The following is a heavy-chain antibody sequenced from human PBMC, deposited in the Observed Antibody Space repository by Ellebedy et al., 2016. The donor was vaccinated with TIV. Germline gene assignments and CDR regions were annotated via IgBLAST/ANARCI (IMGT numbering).Heavy chain of an antibody. CDR2: MNPNSGNT. CDR1: GYTFTSYD. CDR3: ARVEKEQWLVTTHWFDP. V-gene: IGHV1-8*01. Sequence: AASVKVSCKASGYTFTSYDINWVRQATGQGLEWMGWMNPNSGNTGYAQKFQGRVTMTRNTSIRTAYMELSSLISEDTAVYYCARVEKEQWLVTTHWFDPWGQGTLVTVSS. D-gene: IGHD6-19*01. J-gene: IGHJ5*02.